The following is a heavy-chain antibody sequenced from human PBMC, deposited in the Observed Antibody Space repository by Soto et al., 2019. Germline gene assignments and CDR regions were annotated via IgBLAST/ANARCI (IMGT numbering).Heavy chain of an antibody. J-gene: IGHJ4*02. V-gene: IGHV1-24*01. D-gene: IGHD1-26*01. CDR1: GGTFSSYA. CDR3: AADRKIVGTIGAFDF. Sequence: ASVKVSCKASGGTFSSYAISWVRQAPGKGLEWMGRSAPEEGEPIYPQKFQGRVSMAEDPSTDTAYMELTSLRFEDTAVYFCAADRKIVGTIGAFDFWGQGTLVTVSS. CDR2: SAPEEGEP.